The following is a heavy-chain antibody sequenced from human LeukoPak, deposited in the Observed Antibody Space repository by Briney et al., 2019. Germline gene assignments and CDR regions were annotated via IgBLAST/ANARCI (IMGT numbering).Heavy chain of an antibody. D-gene: IGHD1-14*01. J-gene: IGHJ4*02. V-gene: IGHV3-48*03. CDR2: ISSSGSTI. Sequence: SGGSLRLSCAASGFTFSSYEMNWVRQAPAKGLEWVSYISSSGSTIYYADSVEGRFTISRDNAKNSLYLQMNSLRAEDTAVYYCARAPDGYYFDYWGQGTLVTVSS. CDR3: ARAPDGYYFDY. CDR1: GFTFSSYE.